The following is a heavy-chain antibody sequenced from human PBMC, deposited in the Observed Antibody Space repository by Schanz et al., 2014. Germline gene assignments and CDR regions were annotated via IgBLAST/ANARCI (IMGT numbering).Heavy chain of an antibody. V-gene: IGHV3-66*01. CDR3: RLWFGELYYGMDV. D-gene: IGHD3-10*01. CDR2: IYSDGRT. J-gene: IGHJ6*02. CDR1: GFTFSTYW. Sequence: EVQLVESGGGLVQPGGSLRLSCAASGFTFSTYWMSWVRQAPGKGLEWVSVIYSDGRTYYADSVKGRFTISRDNSKNTLYLQMNSLRAEDTAVYYCRLWFGELYYGMDVWGQGTTVTVSS.